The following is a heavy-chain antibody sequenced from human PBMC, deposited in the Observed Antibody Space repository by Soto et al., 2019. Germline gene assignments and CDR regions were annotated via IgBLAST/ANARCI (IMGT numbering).Heavy chain of an antibody. CDR1: GFTFSSYA. CDR3: ARGPGVVPAAIEVQFDY. D-gene: IGHD2-2*01. V-gene: IGHV3-64*01. Sequence: EVQLVESGGGLVQPGGSLRLSCAASGFTFSSYAMHWVRQAPGKGLEYVSAISSNGGSTYYAYSVKGRFTISRDNSKNTLYLQMGSLRAEDMAVYYCARGPGVVPAAIEVQFDYWGQGTLVTVSS. CDR2: ISSNGGST. J-gene: IGHJ4*02.